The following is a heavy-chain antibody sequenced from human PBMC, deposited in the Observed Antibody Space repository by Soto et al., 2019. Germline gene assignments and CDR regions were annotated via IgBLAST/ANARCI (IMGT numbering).Heavy chain of an antibody. V-gene: IGHV3-30*18. Sequence: PGGSLRLSCAPSGFTFSSYGMHGVRQAPGKGLEGVAVISYDGSNKYSADSVKARFPISRENSKNTLYLQINSRRAEDTAVYYCAKDGQRGRAYYYDYGMDVWGQGTTVTVSS. D-gene: IGHD6-25*01. CDR3: AKDGQRGRAYYYDYGMDV. CDR1: GFTFSSYG. J-gene: IGHJ6*02. CDR2: ISYDGSNK.